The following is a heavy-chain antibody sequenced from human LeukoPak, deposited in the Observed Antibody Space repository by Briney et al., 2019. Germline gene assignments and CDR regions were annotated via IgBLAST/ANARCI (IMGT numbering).Heavy chain of an antibody. V-gene: IGHV3-30-3*01. Sequence: GRSRSPASAPSAFTFTSYAMHWVSQAARKGLEWVAVISYEGSNKYYADSVKGRFTISRDNSKNTLYLQMNSLRAEDTAVYYCARDLSDYVWGSYCWNYFDYWGQGTLVTVSS. D-gene: IGHD3-16*02. CDR1: AFTFTSYA. CDR3: ARDLSDYVWGSYCWNYFDY. CDR2: ISYEGSNK. J-gene: IGHJ4*02.